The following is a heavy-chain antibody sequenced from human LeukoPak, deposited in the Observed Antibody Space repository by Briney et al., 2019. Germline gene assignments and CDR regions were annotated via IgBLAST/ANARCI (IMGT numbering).Heavy chain of an antibody. J-gene: IGHJ6*02. CDR1: GFTFIGYK. CDR3: AGLVWSGMDV. D-gene: IGHD3-16*01. V-gene: IGHV3-48*03. Sequence: GGSLRLSFAASGFTFIGYKMNGVGRAPGKGLEWVSYISSSGSTIYYADSVKGRFTISRDNAKNSLYLQMNSLRAEDTAVYYCAGLVWSGMDVWGQGTTVTVSS. CDR2: ISSSGSTI.